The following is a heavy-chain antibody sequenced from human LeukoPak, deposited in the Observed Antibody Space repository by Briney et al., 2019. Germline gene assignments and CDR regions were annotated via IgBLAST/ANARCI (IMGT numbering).Heavy chain of an antibody. CDR3: ATESGYSGYDVY. J-gene: IGHJ4*02. Sequence: GGSLRLSCAASGFTFSSYSMNWVRQAPGKGLEWLSYISTSTNIYYADSVKGRFTISRDNAKNSVNLQMNSLRVEDTAVYYCATESGYSGYDVYWGQGTLVTVSS. CDR1: GFTFSSYS. CDR2: ISTSTNI. V-gene: IGHV3-48*01. D-gene: IGHD5-12*01.